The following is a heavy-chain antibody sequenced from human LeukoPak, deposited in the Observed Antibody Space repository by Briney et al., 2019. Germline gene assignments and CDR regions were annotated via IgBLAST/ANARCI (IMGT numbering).Heavy chain of an antibody. CDR3: ARDPAYCGCDFWHQQN. CDR1: GFTVSSNY. J-gene: IGHJ4*02. V-gene: IGHV3-53*01. D-gene: IGHD2-21*02. CDR2: IYSGGST. Sequence: PGGSLRLSCAASGFTVSSNYMSWVRQAPGKGLEGVSVIYSGGSTYYADSVKGRFTISRDNSKNTLYLQMNSLRAEDTAVYYCARDPAYCGCDFWHQQNWGQGTLVTVSS.